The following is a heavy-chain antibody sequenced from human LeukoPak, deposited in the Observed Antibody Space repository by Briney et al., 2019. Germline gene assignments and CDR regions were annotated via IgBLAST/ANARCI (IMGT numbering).Heavy chain of an antibody. CDR3: ARSQDVLLWFGESVNWFDP. D-gene: IGHD3-10*01. Sequence: SETLSLTCTVCLGSISSYYWSWIRQPPGKGLEWIGYIYYSGSTNYNPSLRSRVTISVDTSKNQFSLKLSSVTAADTAVYYCARSQDVLLWFGESVNWFDPWGQGTLVTVSS. CDR2: IYYSGST. CDR1: LGSISSYY. V-gene: IGHV4-59*01. J-gene: IGHJ5*02.